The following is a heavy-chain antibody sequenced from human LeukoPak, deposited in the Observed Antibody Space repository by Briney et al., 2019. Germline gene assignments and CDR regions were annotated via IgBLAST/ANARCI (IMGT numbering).Heavy chain of an antibody. CDR1: GFTFSSYA. CDR3: ATASPLRVYDY. CDR2: FDPEDGET. D-gene: IGHD2-8*01. J-gene: IGHJ4*02. Sequence: GGSLRLSCAASGFTFSSYAMHWVRQAPGKGLEWMGGFDPEDGETIYAQKFQGRVTMTEDTSTDTAYMELSSLRSEDTAVYYCATASPLRVYDYWSQGTLVTVSS. V-gene: IGHV1-24*01.